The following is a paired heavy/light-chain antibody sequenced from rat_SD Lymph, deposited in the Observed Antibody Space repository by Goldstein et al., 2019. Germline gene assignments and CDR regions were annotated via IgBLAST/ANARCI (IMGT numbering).Heavy chain of an antibody. CDR2: IYGGNGGT. D-gene: IGHD1-2*01. V-gene: IGHV1-31*01. Sequence: EVQLQQSGAELVKPGASVKLSCKTSGYTFSNYYMSWLKQMPGQNIEWIGNIYGGNGGTGYNQKFKGKATLTVDKSSSTAYMDLSSLTSEDSAVYFCAREGATIAAPFDYWGQGVMVTVSS. CDR1: GYTFSNYY. J-gene: IGHJ2*01. CDR3: AREGATIAAPFDY.
Light chain of an antibody. V-gene: IGKV3S10*01. CDR2: GAS. J-gene: IGKJ1*01. Sequence: DTVLTQSPALAVSPGERVTISCRASESVSTRMHWYQQKPGQQPKLLIYGASNLESGVPARFSGSGSGTDFTLTIDPVEANDTATYFCQQSWNDPPTFGGGTKLELK. CDR3: QQSWNDPPT. CDR1: ESVSTR.